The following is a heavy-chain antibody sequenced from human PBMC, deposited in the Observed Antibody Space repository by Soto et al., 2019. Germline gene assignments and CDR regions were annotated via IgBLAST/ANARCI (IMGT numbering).Heavy chain of an antibody. CDR3: ARGNYFDSNGPFSDAFDI. CDR2: IKQDGSEK. Sequence: GSLRLSCAASGFTFSNYWMSWVRQAPGKGLEWVANIKQDGSEKYYMDSEKGRFTMSRDNAKKSVYLQMKSLRAEDTAEYNCARGNYFDSNGPFSDAFDIWGQGTMVTVSS. J-gene: IGHJ3*02. V-gene: IGHV3-7*04. CDR1: GFTFSNYW. D-gene: IGHD3-22*01.